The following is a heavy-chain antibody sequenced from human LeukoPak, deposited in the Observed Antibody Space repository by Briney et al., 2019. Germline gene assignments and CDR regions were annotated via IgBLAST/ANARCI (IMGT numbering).Heavy chain of an antibody. CDR2: IYYSGST. D-gene: IGHD2-2*01. V-gene: IGHV4-30-4*08. Sequence: PSETLSLTCTVSGGSISSGDYYWSWIRQPPGKGLEWIGYIYYSGSTYYNPSLKSRVTISVDTSKNQFSLKLRSVTAADTAVYYCAREMNHVVPAATWRWFDPWGQGTLVTVSS. CDR3: AREMNHVVPAATWRWFDP. J-gene: IGHJ5*02. CDR1: GGSISSGDYY.